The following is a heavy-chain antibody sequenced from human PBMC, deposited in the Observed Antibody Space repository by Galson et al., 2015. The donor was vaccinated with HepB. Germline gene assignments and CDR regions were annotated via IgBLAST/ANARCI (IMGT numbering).Heavy chain of an antibody. D-gene: IGHD3-22*01. CDR2: IHYSGNT. CDR1: GGSISSNY. Sequence: ETLSLTCTVSGGSISSNYWSWIRQPPGKGLEWIGNIHYSGNTNYNLSLKSRVTISIDTSKNQFSLKLNSVTAADTAVYYCARLLVYYETADDWYFDLWGRGTLVTVSS. J-gene: IGHJ2*01. V-gene: IGHV4-59*08. CDR3: ARLLVYYETADDWYFDL.